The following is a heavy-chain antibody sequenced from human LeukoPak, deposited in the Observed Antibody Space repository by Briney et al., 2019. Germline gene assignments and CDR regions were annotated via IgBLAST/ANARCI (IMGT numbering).Heavy chain of an antibody. CDR2: ISAYNGNT. D-gene: IGHD3-22*01. Sequence: ASVKVSCKASGYTFTSYGISWVRQAPGQGLEWMGWISAYNGNTNYAQKLQGRVTMTTDTSTSTAYMELRSLRSDDTAVYYCAGGTYYYDSSGYYTFDYWGQGTLVTVSS. CDR3: AGGTYYYDSSGYYTFDY. CDR1: GYTFTSYG. J-gene: IGHJ4*02. V-gene: IGHV1-18*01.